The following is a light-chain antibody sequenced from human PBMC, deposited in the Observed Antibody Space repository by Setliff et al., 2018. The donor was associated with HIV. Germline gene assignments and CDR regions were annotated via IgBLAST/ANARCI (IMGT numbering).Light chain of an antibody. CDR2: DVS. J-gene: IGLJ1*01. Sequence: QSALTQPRSVSGSPGQSVTVSCTGSSSDVAAYNSVSWYQHHPGKAPKLIIYDVSRRPSGVPDRFSGSKSGNTASLTISGLQAEDEADYYCCSYAGSDTSYYGFGSGTRSPS. CDR1: SSDVAAYNS. CDR3: CSYAGSDTSYYG. V-gene: IGLV2-11*01.